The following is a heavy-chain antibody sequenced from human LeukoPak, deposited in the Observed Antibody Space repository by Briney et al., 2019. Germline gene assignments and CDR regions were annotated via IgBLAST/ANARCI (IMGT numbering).Heavy chain of an antibody. V-gene: IGHV4-31*03. Sequence: SQTLSLTCTVSGGSISSGGYYWSWIRQHPGRGLEWIGYIYYSGSTYYNPSLKSRVTISVDTSKNQFSLKLSSVTAADTAVYYCARGTRTGEDYWGQGTLVTVSS. CDR1: GGSISSGGYY. D-gene: IGHD7-27*01. CDR3: ARGTRTGEDY. J-gene: IGHJ4*02. CDR2: IYYSGST.